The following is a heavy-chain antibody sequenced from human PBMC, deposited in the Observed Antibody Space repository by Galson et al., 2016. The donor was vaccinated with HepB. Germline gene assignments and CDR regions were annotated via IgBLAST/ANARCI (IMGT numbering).Heavy chain of an antibody. CDR3: ARQVGLQGYSY. Sequence: SLRLSCAVSGFSVSDDYMSWVRQAPGKGLEWFSSISSSSTYIFYADSVKGRFTISRDNAKTSLYLQMNSLRAEDTAVYYCARQVGLQGYSYWGQGTLVTVSS. CDR2: ISSSSTYI. V-gene: IGHV3-11*06. D-gene: IGHD2-15*01. CDR1: GFSVSDDY. J-gene: IGHJ4*02.